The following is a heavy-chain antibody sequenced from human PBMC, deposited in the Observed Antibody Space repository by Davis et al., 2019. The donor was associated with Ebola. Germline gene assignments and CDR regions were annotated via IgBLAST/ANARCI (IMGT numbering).Heavy chain of an antibody. CDR2: IYYSGST. Sequence: MPSETLSLTCTVSGGSISSSSYYWGWIRQPPGKGLEWIGSIYYSGSTYYNPSLKSRVTISVDTSKNQFSLELSSVTVADTAIYYCARVMGGCSSTSCFLDPWGQGTLVTVSS. J-gene: IGHJ5*02. CDR1: GGSISSSSYY. D-gene: IGHD2-2*01. CDR3: ARVMGGCSSTSCFLDP. V-gene: IGHV4-39*01.